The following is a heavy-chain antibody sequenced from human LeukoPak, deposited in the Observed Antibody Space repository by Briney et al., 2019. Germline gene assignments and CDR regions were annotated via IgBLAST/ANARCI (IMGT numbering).Heavy chain of an antibody. Sequence: ASVKVSCKASGYTFTSYYMHWVRQAPGQGLEWMGIINPSGGSTSYAQKFQGRVTITADESTSTAYMELSSLRSEDTAVYYCARVGDYREPGFDYWGQGTLVTVSS. CDR2: INPSGGST. J-gene: IGHJ4*02. D-gene: IGHD4-17*01. V-gene: IGHV1-46*01. CDR1: GYTFTSYY. CDR3: ARVGDYREPGFDY.